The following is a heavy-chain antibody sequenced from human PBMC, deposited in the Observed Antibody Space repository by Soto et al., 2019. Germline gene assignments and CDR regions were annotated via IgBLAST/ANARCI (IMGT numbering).Heavy chain of an antibody. CDR3: ARAPCTNGVCYYEYYYYYYMDV. V-gene: IGHV1-18*01. Sequence: ASVKVSCKASGYTFTSYGISWVRQAPGQGLEWMGWISAYNGNTNYAQKLQGRVTMTTDTSTSTAYMELRSLRSDDTAVYYCARAPCTNGVCYYEYYYYYYMDVWGKGTTVTVSS. CDR1: GYTFTSYG. CDR2: ISAYNGNT. D-gene: IGHD2-8*01. J-gene: IGHJ6*03.